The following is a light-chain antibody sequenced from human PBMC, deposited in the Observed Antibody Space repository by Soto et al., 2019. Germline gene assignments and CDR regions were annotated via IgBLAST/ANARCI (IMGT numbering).Light chain of an antibody. Sequence: QSVLTQPASVSGSPGQSITISCTGTSSDVGGYIYVSWYQQHPGKAPKLMIYDVTSRPSGVSYRFSGSKSGNTASLTISGLQAEEEADYYCSSYTTSSSYVFGPGTKVTVL. CDR1: SSDVGGYIY. CDR2: DVT. V-gene: IGLV2-14*01. J-gene: IGLJ1*01. CDR3: SSYTTSSSYV.